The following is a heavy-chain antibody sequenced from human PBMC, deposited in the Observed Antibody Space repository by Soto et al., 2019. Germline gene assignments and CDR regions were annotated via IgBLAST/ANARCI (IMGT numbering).Heavy chain of an antibody. CDR2: ITSDGGVT. J-gene: IGHJ4*02. Sequence: EVQLVESGGGLVHPGGSLRLSCAASGFTFSDYSMNWVRQAPGKGLEWVSYITSDGGVTYYADSVKGRFTISRDNSKNTLFLHMTNLTAGDTALYFCAKGRPGVAAAPDYWGQGTLVTVSP. D-gene: IGHD2-21*01. CDR3: AKGRPGVAAAPDY. CDR1: GFTFSDYS. V-gene: IGHV3-48*01.